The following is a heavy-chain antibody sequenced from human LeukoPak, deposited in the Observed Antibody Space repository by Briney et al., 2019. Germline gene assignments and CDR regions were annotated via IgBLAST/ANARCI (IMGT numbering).Heavy chain of an antibody. CDR2: IRGSDGGT. Sequence: PGGSLRLSCAASGFTFSNYHMSWVRQAPGNGLEWVSAIRGSDGGTYYADSVRGRFTVSRDNSKNTLYLQMNSLRVEDTAVYYCAKGLRGWLTSSDYWGQGTLVTVSS. V-gene: IGHV3-23*01. CDR1: GFTFSNYH. J-gene: IGHJ4*02. CDR3: AKGLRGWLTSSDY. D-gene: IGHD3-22*01.